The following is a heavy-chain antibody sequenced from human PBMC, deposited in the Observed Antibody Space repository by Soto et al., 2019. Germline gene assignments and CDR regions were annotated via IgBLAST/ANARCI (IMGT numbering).Heavy chain of an antibody. D-gene: IGHD3-22*01. J-gene: IGHJ4*02. CDR2: IIPILGIA. CDR3: ARDSHYYDSSGPDPLY. Sequence: QVQLVQSGAEVKKPGSSVKVSCKASGGTFSSYTISWVRQAPGQGLEWMGRIIPILGIANYAQKFQGRVTITADNSTSTADMELSSLRSEDTAVYYCARDSHYYDSSGPDPLYWGQGTLVTVSS. V-gene: IGHV1-69*08. CDR1: GGTFSSYT.